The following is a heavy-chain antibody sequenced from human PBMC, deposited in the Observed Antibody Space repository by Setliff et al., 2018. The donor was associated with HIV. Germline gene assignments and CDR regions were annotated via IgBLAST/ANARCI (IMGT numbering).Heavy chain of an antibody. CDR2: IYHSGST. D-gene: IGHD3-3*01. J-gene: IGHJ4*01. V-gene: IGHV4-39*01. Sequence: SETLSLTCTVSGGSISSSSYYWGWIRQPPGKGLEWIGEIYHSGSTNYNPSLKSRITISVDTSKNQFSLKLTSVTAADTAIYYCARGRDYTGSWFRPFYLDFWGHGNLVTVSS. CDR1: GGSISSSSYY. CDR3: ARGRDYTGSWFRPFYLDF.